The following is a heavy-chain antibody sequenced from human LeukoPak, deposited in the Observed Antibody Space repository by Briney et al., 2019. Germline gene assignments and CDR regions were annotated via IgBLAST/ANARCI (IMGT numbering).Heavy chain of an antibody. CDR3: ARRQQLGLRYYYYYYGMDV. Sequence: GGSLRLSCAASGFTFSSYSMNWVRQAPGKGLEWVSYISSSSSTIYYADSVKGRFTTSRDNAKNSLYLQMNSLRDEDTAVYYCARRQQLGLRYYYYYYGMDVWGQGTTVTVSS. CDR2: ISSSSSTI. V-gene: IGHV3-48*02. CDR1: GFTFSSYS. D-gene: IGHD6-13*01. J-gene: IGHJ6*02.